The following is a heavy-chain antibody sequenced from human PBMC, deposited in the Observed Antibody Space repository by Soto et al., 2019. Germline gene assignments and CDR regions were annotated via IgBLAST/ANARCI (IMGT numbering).Heavy chain of an antibody. CDR3: AKDQGGYSGYDSMYYYYGMDV. Sequence: QVQLVESGGGVIQPGRSLRLSCAASGFTFSSYGMHWVRQAPGKGLEWVAVISYDGSNKYYADSVKGRFTISRDNSKNTLYLQMNSLRAEDTAVYYCAKDQGGYSGYDSMYYYYGMDVWGQGTTVTVSS. V-gene: IGHV3-30*18. D-gene: IGHD5-12*01. CDR2: ISYDGSNK. CDR1: GFTFSSYG. J-gene: IGHJ6*02.